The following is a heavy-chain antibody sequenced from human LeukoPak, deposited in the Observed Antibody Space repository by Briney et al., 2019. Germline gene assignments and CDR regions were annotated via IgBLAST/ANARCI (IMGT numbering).Heavy chain of an antibody. Sequence: GGSLRLSCAASGFTFSSYAMSWVRQAPGKGLEWVSAISGSGGSTYYADSVKGRFTISRDNAKNTLFLQMNSLRAEDTSVYYCARARAVADTSFDYWGQGILVTVSS. CDR2: ISGSGGST. D-gene: IGHD6-19*01. CDR1: GFTFSSYA. V-gene: IGHV3-23*01. CDR3: ARARAVADTSFDY. J-gene: IGHJ4*02.